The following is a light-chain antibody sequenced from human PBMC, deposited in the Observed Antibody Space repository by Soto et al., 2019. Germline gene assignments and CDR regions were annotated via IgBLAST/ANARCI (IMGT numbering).Light chain of an antibody. CDR2: QVS. V-gene: IGKV2-30*01. CDR3: VQGAHWPWT. Sequence: DVVMTQSPLSLSVTLGQPASISCRSSQGLVYSDGNTFLNWFHQRPGQSPRRLIYQVSNRDSGVXDXXSGSRSGTDYTLTISRVEAEDVGIYYCVQGAHWPWTFGQGTKVEIK. CDR1: QGLVYSDGNTF. J-gene: IGKJ1*01.